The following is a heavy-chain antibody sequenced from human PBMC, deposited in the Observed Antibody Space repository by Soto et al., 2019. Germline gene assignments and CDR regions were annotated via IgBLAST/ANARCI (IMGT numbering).Heavy chain of an antibody. CDR2: INHSGST. CDR1: GGSFSGYY. Sequence: SETLSLTCAVYGGSFSGYYWSWIRQPPGKGLEWIGEINHSGSTNYNPSLKSRVTISVDTSKNQFSLKLSSVTAADTAVYYCARAGCSGGSCYPNTPFDPWGQGALVTVSS. J-gene: IGHJ5*02. V-gene: IGHV4-34*01. D-gene: IGHD2-15*01. CDR3: ARAGCSGGSCYPNTPFDP.